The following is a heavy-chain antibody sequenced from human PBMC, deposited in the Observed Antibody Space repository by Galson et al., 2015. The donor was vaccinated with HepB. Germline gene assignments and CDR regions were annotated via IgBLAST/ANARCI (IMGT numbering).Heavy chain of an antibody. V-gene: IGHV4-59*08. CDR3: ARIPVLHSGSPTYIDY. D-gene: IGHD3-10*01. CDR1: GDSISSYY. Sequence: ETLSLTCTVSGDSISSYYWSWIRQPPGKGLEWIGYMYYSGSTNYNPSLKSRVTISVDTSKNQFSLKLSSVTAADTAVYYCARIPVLHSGSPTYIDYWGQGTLVTVSS. CDR2: MYYSGST. J-gene: IGHJ4*02.